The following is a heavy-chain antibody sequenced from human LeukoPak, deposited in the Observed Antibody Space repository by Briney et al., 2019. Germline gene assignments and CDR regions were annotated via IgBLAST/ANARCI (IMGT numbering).Heavy chain of an antibody. CDR2: ISGSGGST. CDR1: GFAFSSYA. CDR3: AKDSITMVRGAMGY. J-gene: IGHJ4*02. D-gene: IGHD3-10*01. Sequence: GGSLRLSCAASGFAFSSYAMSWVRQAPGKGLEWVSAISGSGGSTYYADSVKGRFTISRDNSKNTLYLQMNSLRAEDTAVYYCAKDSITMVRGAMGYWGQGTLVTVSS. V-gene: IGHV3-23*01.